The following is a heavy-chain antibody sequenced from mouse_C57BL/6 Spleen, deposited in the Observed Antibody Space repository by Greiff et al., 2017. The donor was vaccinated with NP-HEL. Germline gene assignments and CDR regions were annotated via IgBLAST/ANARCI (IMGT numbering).Heavy chain of an antibody. D-gene: IGHD3-3*01. V-gene: IGHV1-61*01. CDR1: GYTFTSYW. CDR2: IYPSDSET. J-gene: IGHJ2*01. Sequence: QVQLQQPGAELVRPGSSVKLSCKASGYTFTSYWLDWVKQRPGQGLEWIGNIYPSDSETHYNQKFKDKAKLTVDKSSSTAYMQLSSLTSEDSAVYYCARGGPFDYWGQGTTLTVSS. CDR3: ARGGPFDY.